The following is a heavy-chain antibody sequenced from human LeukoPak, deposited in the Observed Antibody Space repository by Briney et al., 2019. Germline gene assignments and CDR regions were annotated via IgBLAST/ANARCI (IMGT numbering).Heavy chain of an antibody. V-gene: IGHV3-66*02. CDR3: ARDNGSGKYYFDY. J-gene: IGHJ4*02. D-gene: IGHD3-10*01. CDR2: IYSGGST. CDR1: GFTVSSNY. Sequence: PAGSLRLSCAASGFTVSSNYMSWVRQAPGKGLEWVSVIYSGGSTYYADSVKGRFTISRDNSKNTLYLQMNSLRAEDTAVYYCARDNGSGKYYFDYWGQGTLVTVSS.